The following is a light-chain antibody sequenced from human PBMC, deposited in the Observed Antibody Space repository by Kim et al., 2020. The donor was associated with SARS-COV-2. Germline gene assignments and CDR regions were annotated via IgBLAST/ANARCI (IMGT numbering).Light chain of an antibody. V-gene: IGKV1-27*01. CDR1: QGISNY. J-gene: IGKJ1*01. Sequence: DIQMTQSPSSLSASVGDCVTISCRASQGISNYLAWYQQKPGQAPKLLIYAASALQFGVSSRFNGSGSGTDFTLTISDLQPEDVATYYCQKYNTAPWTFGHGTKVDIK. CDR3: QKYNTAPWT. CDR2: AAS.